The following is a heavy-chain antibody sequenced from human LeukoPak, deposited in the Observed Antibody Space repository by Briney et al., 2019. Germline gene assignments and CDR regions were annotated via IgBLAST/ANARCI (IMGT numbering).Heavy chain of an antibody. J-gene: IGHJ4*02. CDR3: ARGYYYRT. Sequence: SETLSLTCTVSGGSDVSDNSYWNWIRQPAGKGLEWIGRIYADGSSTYNPSLKSRVTILVDTSKNQFSLRLSSMTAADTAVYYCARGYYYRTWGLGTLVTVSS. CDR1: GGSDVSDNSY. CDR2: IYADGSS. V-gene: IGHV4-61*02. D-gene: IGHD3-10*01.